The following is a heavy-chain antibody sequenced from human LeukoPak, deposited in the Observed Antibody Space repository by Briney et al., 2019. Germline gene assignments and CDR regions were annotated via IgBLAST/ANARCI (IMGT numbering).Heavy chain of an antibody. V-gene: IGHV3-23*01. CDR2: ISGTGANT. D-gene: IGHD6-13*01. CDR3: AKRRYDTSSLDWFDP. Sequence: GGSLRLSCAASGFTFSSYGMSWVRQAPGKGLEWVSTISGTGANTYYADSVKGRFTISRDSSKRTLYLQMNSLRVEDAAVYYCAKRRYDTSSLDWFDPWGQGTLVTVSS. J-gene: IGHJ5*02. CDR1: GFTFSSYG.